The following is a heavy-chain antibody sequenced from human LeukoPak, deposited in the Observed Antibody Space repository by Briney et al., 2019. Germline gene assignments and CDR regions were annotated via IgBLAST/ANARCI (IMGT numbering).Heavy chain of an antibody. CDR1: GGSISSYY. D-gene: IGHD3-22*01. V-gene: IGHV4-4*07. CDR3: ARVHSSGDQYYFDY. J-gene: IGHJ4*02. CDR2: IYTSGST. Sequence: LETLSLTCTVSGGSISSYYWSWIRQPAGKGLEWIGRIYTSGSTNYNPSLKSRVTMSVDTSKNQFSLKLGSVTAADTAVYYCARVHSSGDQYYFDYWGQGTLVTVSS.